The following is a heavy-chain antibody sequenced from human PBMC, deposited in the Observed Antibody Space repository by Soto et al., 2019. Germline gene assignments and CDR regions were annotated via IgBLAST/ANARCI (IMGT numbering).Heavy chain of an antibody. D-gene: IGHD2-2*01. Sequence: EVQLVQSGAEVKKPGESLKISCKGSGYSFTSYWIGWVRQMPGKGLEWMGIIYPGDSDTRYSPSFQGQVTISADKSISTAYLQWSSLKASDTAMYYCARSPSFVVVPAALFDYWGQGTLVTVSS. V-gene: IGHV5-51*01. CDR3: ARSPSFVVVPAALFDY. CDR1: GYSFTSYW. J-gene: IGHJ4*02. CDR2: IYPGDSDT.